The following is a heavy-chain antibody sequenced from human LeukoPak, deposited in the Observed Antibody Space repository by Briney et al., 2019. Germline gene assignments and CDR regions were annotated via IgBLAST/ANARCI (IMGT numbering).Heavy chain of an antibody. CDR3: ASTFPYCSGDSCAL. J-gene: IGHJ4*02. CDR1: GLNFRNYW. Sequence: GGSLRLSCAASGLNFRNYWMSWVRQAPGKGLEWVANIHPDGGTKNYVGSVKGRFTISRDNAANPLDLQMNSLRVEDTAVYYCASTFPYCSGDSCALGAQGTLVTVSS. D-gene: IGHD2-15*01. V-gene: IGHV3-7*01. CDR2: IHPDGGTK.